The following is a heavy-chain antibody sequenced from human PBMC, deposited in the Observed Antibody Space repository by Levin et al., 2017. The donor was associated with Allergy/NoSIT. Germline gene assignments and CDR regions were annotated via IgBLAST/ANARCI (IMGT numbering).Heavy chain of an antibody. CDR2: INPNSGDT. J-gene: IGHJ4*02. D-gene: IGHD3-22*01. V-gene: IGHV1-2*02. Sequence: ASVKVSCKASGYTFTDYFMHWVRQAPGQGLEWMGWINPNSGDTNYAQKFQGRVTMTRDTSISTAYMELSRLRSDDTAVYYCARDRDYYDSSGYYYVLGYWGQGTLVTVSS. CDR3: ARDRDYYDSSGYYYVLGY. CDR1: GYTFTDYF.